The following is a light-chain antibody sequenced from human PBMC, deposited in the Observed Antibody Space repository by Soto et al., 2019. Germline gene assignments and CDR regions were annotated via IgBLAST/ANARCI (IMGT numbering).Light chain of an antibody. CDR3: SSYTTSGTLV. Sequence: QSALTQPASVSGSPGQSITISCTGTSSDVGGYNYVSWYQQHAGKAPKLMIYEVSNRPSGVSNRFSCSKSGNTASLTISGLQAEDEADYYCSSYTTSGTLVFGGGTKLTVL. J-gene: IGLJ2*01. CDR2: EVS. CDR1: SSDVGGYNY. V-gene: IGLV2-14*01.